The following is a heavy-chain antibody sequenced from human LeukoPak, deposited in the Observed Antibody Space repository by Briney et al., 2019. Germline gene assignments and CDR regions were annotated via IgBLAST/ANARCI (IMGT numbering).Heavy chain of an antibody. V-gene: IGHV3-23*01. CDR1: GFTFSSYD. CDR3: AKETCIIGWYRYFDY. CDR2: ISGSGGST. D-gene: IGHD6-19*01. J-gene: IGHJ4*02. Sequence: GGSLRLSCVASGFTFSSYDMTWVRQAPGKGLEWVSGISGSGGSTYYADSVKGRFTISRDKSKNALSLQMNSLRAEDTAVYYCAKETCIIGWYRYFDYWGQGTLVTVSS.